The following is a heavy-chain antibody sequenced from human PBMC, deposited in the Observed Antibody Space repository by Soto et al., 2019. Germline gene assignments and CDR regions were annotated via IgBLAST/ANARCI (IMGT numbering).Heavy chain of an antibody. CDR2: ISWNSGSI. Sequence: GGSLRLSCAASGFTFDDYAMHWVRQAPGKGLEWVSGISWNSGSIGYADCVKGRFTISRDNAKNPLYLQMNSLRAEDTALYYCAKDMKLARRPTMVRGVIITPWGYMDVWGKGTTVTVSS. D-gene: IGHD3-10*01. V-gene: IGHV3-9*01. J-gene: IGHJ6*03. CDR1: GFTFDDYA. CDR3: AKDMKLARRPTMVRGVIITPWGYMDV.